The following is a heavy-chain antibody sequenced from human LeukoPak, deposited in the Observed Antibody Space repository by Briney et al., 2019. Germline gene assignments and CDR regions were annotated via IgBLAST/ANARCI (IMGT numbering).Heavy chain of an antibody. CDR2: ISAYNGNT. D-gene: IGHD6-19*01. Sequence: ASVKVSCKASGYTFTSYGISWVQQAPGQGLEWMGWISAYNGNTNYAQKLQGRVTMTTDTSTSTAYMELRSLRSDDTVVYYCAGRYSSGWYEWFDPWGQGTLVTVSS. J-gene: IGHJ5*02. CDR1: GYTFTSYG. CDR3: AGRYSSGWYEWFDP. V-gene: IGHV1-18*01.